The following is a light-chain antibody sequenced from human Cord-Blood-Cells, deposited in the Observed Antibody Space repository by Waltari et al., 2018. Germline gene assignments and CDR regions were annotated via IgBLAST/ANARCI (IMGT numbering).Light chain of an antibody. Sequence: DIQMTQSPSSLSASVGERVTITCRASQSISSYLNWYQQKPGKAPKLLIYAASSLQSGVPSRFSGSGSGTDFTLTISSLQPEDFVTYYCQQSYSTPLTFGGGTKVEIK. CDR3: QQSYSTPLT. CDR1: QSISSY. CDR2: AAS. V-gene: IGKV1-39*01. J-gene: IGKJ4*01.